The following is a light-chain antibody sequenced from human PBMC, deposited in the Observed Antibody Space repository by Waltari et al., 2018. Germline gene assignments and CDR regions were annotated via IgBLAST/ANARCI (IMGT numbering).Light chain of an antibody. CDR3: QQYNSFPYT. CDR2: KSS. Sequence: DIQMTQSPSTLSASVGDRVDLTCRASQSISSWLAWYQQKPGKAPKLLIYKSSALESVVPSRFSGSGSGTEFTLTISSLQPDDFATYYCQQYNSFPYTFGQGTKLEIK. J-gene: IGKJ2*01. V-gene: IGKV1-5*03. CDR1: QSISSW.